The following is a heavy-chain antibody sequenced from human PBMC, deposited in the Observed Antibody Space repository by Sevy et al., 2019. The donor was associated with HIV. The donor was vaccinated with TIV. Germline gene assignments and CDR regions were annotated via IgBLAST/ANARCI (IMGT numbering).Heavy chain of an antibody. D-gene: IGHD3-16*01. J-gene: IGHJ4*02. CDR1: GFTFSANW. Sequence: GGYLRLSCAASGFTFSANWMNWVRQAPGKGLEWVANIKGDGSDKHYLDSVEGRFTISRDNAKNLLYLQMNSLRVEDTAVYYCAHETFGRFESWGQGTLVTVSS. CDR3: AHETFGRFES. V-gene: IGHV3-7*01. CDR2: IKGDGSDK.